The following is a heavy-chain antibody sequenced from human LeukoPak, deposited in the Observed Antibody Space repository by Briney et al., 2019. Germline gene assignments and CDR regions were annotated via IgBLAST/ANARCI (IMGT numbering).Heavy chain of an antibody. CDR1: GFIFSNYA. J-gene: IGHJ5*02. CDR2: INNGGGGT. CDR3: VKDSGSS. D-gene: IGHD6-25*01. Sequence: PGGSLRLSCEASGFIFSNYAMNWVRQAPGKGLEWVSGINNGGGGTYYADSVKGRLTISRDNSKNTLFLQINSLRAEDTAVYYCVKDSGSSWGQGTLVTVSS. V-gene: IGHV3-23*01.